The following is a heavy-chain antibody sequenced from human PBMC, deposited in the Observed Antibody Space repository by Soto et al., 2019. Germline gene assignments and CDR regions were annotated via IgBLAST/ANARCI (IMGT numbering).Heavy chain of an antibody. CDR1: GFTFSSYA. CDR2: ISYDGSNK. D-gene: IGHD6-13*01. J-gene: IGHJ4*02. CDR3: ARAPSYSQPLFDY. Sequence: LRLSCAASGFTFSSYAMHWVRQAPGKGLEWVAVISYDGSNKYYADSVKGRFTISRDNSKNTLYLQMNSLRAEDTAVYYCARAPSYSQPLFDYWGQGTLVTVSS. V-gene: IGHV3-30-3*01.